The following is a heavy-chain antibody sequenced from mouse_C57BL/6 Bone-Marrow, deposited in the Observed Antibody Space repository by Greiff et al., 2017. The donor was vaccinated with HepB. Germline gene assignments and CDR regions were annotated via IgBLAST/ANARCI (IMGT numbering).Heavy chain of an antibody. CDR2: INPSNGGT. J-gene: IGHJ1*03. CDR3: AKDYGSCYRYFDV. CDR1: GYTFTSYW. D-gene: IGHD1-1*01. Sequence: QVQLQQPGTELVKPGASVKLSCKASGYTFTSYWMHWVKQRPGQGLEWIGNINPSNGGTNYNEKFKSKATLTVDKSSSKATMQLSSLTSEDSAVYYCAKDYGSCYRYFDVWGTGTTVTVSS. V-gene: IGHV1-53*01.